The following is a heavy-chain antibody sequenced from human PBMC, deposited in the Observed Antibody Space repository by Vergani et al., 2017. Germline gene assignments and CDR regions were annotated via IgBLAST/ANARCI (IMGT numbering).Heavy chain of an antibody. D-gene: IGHD6-13*01. Sequence: QAQLQESGPGLVKPSETLSLTCHVFGVSVTDYNCNWIRQAPGKGLEWIGSLSTTGGATHARHNPSLKSRVSISVDTSKSQFSLRLTSVTAADAAIYYXAGDTHSWQRADLWGQGLLVSVSS. CDR3: AGDTHSWQRADL. V-gene: IGHV4-59*02. J-gene: IGHJ5*02. CDR1: GVSVTDYN. CDR2: LSTTGGA.